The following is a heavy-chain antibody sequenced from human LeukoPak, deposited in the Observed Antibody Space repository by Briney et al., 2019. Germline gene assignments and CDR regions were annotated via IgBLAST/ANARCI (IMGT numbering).Heavy chain of an antibody. Sequence: SETLSLTCAVSGYSISSGYYWGWIRQPPGKGLEWIGSIYRTGSTYYNPSFDSRVTISLDTSRNQFSLKLSSVTAADTAMYYCARGGYDGSGYYRYWGQGTLVAVSS. V-gene: IGHV4-38-2*01. CDR3: ARGGYDGSGYYRY. J-gene: IGHJ4*02. CDR1: GYSISSGYY. CDR2: IYRTGST. D-gene: IGHD3-22*01.